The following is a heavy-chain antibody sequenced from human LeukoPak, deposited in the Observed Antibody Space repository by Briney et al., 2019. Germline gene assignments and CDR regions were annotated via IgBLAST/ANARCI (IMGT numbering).Heavy chain of an antibody. Sequence: LSGGSLRLSCAASGFTFSSYGMPWVRQAPGKGLEWVSGISGSGGGASTYYADSVKGRFTISRDNSKNTLYLQMNSLRAEDTAAYYCAKVKSNIGTDYWGQGTLVTVSS. J-gene: IGHJ4*02. CDR3: AKVKSNIGTDY. CDR2: ISGSGGGAST. V-gene: IGHV3-23*01. CDR1: GFTFSSYG. D-gene: IGHD6-13*01.